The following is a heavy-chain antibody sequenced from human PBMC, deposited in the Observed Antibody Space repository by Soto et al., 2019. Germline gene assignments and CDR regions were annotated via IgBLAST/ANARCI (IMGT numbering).Heavy chain of an antibody. CDR2: IYYSGST. D-gene: IGHD3-3*01. J-gene: IGHJ6*02. Sequence: SETLSLTCTVSGGSISSSSYYWGWIRQPPGKGLEWIGSIYYSGSTYYNPSLKSRVTISVDTSKNQFSLKLSSVTAADTAVYYCARHLFWSGYYAYYYGMDVWGQGTTVTVSS. V-gene: IGHV4-39*01. CDR1: GGSISSSSYY. CDR3: ARHLFWSGYYAYYYGMDV.